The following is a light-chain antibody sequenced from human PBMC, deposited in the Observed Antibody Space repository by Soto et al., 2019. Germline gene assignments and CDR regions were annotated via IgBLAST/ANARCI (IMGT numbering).Light chain of an antibody. CDR2: DAS. V-gene: IGKV3-20*01. Sequence: ETVLTQSPGTLSLSSGGKATLSCRAIQRVSANYLAWYQHKPGQAPRLLIYDASTRATGTPDRFSGSGSGTDFTLTIRRLEPEDFALYYCQQYADSRQVTFGGGTKVDIK. CDR3: QQYADSRQVT. J-gene: IGKJ4*01. CDR1: QRVSANY.